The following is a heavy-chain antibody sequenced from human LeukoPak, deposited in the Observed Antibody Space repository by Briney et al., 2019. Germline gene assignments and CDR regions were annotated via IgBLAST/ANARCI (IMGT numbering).Heavy chain of an antibody. J-gene: IGHJ4*02. Sequence: ASVRVSCKASGDTFSRYDINWVREATVQGLEWRGWMNPNSGNTGYAQKFQGRVTLTRNTSISTAYMALSSLRSEDAAVYYCARGVAGYDYRSGDYWGQGTLVTVSS. CDR3: ARGVAGYDYRSGDY. V-gene: IGHV1-8*01. CDR2: MNPNSGNT. D-gene: IGHD5-12*01. CDR1: GDTFSRYD.